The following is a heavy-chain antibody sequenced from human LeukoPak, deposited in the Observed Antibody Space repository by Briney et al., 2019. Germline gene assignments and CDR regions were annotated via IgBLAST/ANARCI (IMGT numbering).Heavy chain of an antibody. CDR1: GGSFSGYY. CDR3: ARRNGQDIVATFRRRYYFDY. D-gene: IGHD5-12*01. J-gene: IGHJ4*02. CDR2: INHSGST. V-gene: IGHV4-34*01. Sequence: SETLSLTCAVYGGSFSGYYWSWIRQPPGKGLEWMGEINHSGSTNYNPSLKSRVTISINTSKNQFSLKLSSVPAADTAVYYCARRNGQDIVATFRRRYYFDYWGQGTLVTVSS.